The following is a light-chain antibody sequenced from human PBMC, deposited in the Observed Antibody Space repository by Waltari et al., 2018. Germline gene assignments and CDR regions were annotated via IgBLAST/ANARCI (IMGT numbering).Light chain of an antibody. CDR1: SSDVGSYNL. CDR3: CSYAGSSTL. J-gene: IGLJ3*02. V-gene: IGLV2-23*02. CDR2: EVS. Sequence: QSALTQPASVSGSPGQSITISCTGTSSDVGSYNLGSWYQQHPGKAPKPMIYEVSKRPSGVSNRFSGSKSGNTASLTISGLQAEDEADYYCCSYAGSSTLFGGGTKLTVL.